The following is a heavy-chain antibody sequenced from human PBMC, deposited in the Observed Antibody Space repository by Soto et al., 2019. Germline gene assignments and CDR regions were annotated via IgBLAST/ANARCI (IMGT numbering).Heavy chain of an antibody. CDR2: ISANGDNV. Sequence: GGSLRLSCVASGFTVDDYAMHWVRQAPGKGLEWVSGISANGDNVDYADSVKGRFTVSRDNAKNSLFLQMNSLRPEDTALYYCARDYLVIPHRVIDYWGQGTLVTVSS. CDR3: ARDYLVIPHRVIDY. J-gene: IGHJ4*02. V-gene: IGHV3-9*01. D-gene: IGHD2-15*01. CDR1: GFTVDDYA.